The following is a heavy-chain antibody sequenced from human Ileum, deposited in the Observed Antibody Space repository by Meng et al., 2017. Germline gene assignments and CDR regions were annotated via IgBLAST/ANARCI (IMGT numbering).Heavy chain of an antibody. Sequence: QQQLQEAGPGLVQPSGTLSLACAVSGDSIGNSKWWSWLRQPPGKGLEWIGEISNSGKTVYSPSLKSRVRISLDKSNNQFSLTLNSVTAADTAMYYCARERIRELGLFDSWGQGTLVTVSS. CDR3: ARERIRELGLFDS. V-gene: IGHV4-4*02. D-gene: IGHD3-10*01. CDR1: GDSIGNSKW. CDR2: ISNSGKT. J-gene: IGHJ4*02.